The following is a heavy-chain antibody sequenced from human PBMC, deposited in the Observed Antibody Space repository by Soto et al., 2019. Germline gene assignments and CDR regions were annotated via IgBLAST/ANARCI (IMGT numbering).Heavy chain of an antibody. Sequence: QLQLQESGPGLVKPSETLSLTCTVSGGSISSRSYYWGWIRQPPGKGLEWIGTIYYSGSTYYSPSLRGGVTLSVETTKNQFSLKLISVTAAYTAVYYCARTLDTTMVIGYWGQGTLVTVSS. D-gene: IGHD5-18*01. CDR1: GGSISSRSYY. J-gene: IGHJ4*02. V-gene: IGHV4-39*01. CDR3: ARTLDTTMVIGY. CDR2: IYYSGST.